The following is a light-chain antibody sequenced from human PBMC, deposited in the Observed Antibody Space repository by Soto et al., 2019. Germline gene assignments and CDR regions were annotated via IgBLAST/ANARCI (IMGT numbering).Light chain of an antibody. CDR3: QQYNSYST. J-gene: IGKJ1*01. V-gene: IGKV1-5*03. CDR1: QSISSW. Sequence: DIQMIPAPSTLSASVGDRVTITCRASQSISSWLAWYQQKPGKAPKLLIYKASSLESGVPSRFSGSGSGTEFTLTISSLQPDDFATYYCQQYNSYSTCGQGTKVDIK. CDR2: KAS.